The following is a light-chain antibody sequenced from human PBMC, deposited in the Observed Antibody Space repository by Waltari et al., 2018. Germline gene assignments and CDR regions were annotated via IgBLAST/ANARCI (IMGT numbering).Light chain of an antibody. V-gene: IGKV1-33*01. J-gene: IGKJ4*01. CDR3: QQYYSFPLS. Sequence: IQMTQSPSSLSASIGDRVTITCQASQDIGNHLNWYQQNAGKAPKALIYDASNLTPGVPSRFTGSGSVTNFTFTINSLQPEDIATYYCQQYYSFPLSFGGGSKVEI. CDR2: DAS. CDR1: QDIGNH.